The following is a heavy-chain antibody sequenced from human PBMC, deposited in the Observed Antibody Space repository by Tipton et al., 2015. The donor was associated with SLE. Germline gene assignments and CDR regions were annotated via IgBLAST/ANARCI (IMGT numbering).Heavy chain of an antibody. CDR1: GGSISSSSYY. D-gene: IGHD3-3*01. Sequence: TLSLTCTVSGGSISSSSYYWGWIRQPPGKGLEWIGSIYYSGSSYYNPSLKSRVTISVDTSKNQFSLKLSSVTAADTAVYYCARVRNYDFWSGMNYYFYFMAVWGKGTTVTVSS. V-gene: IGHV4-39*07. CDR2: IYYSGSS. J-gene: IGHJ6*03. CDR3: ARVRNYDFWSGMNYYFYFMAV.